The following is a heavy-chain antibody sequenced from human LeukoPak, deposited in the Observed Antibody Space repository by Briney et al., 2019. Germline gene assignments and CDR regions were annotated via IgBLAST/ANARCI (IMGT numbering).Heavy chain of an antibody. CDR2: ISGGGERT. CDR1: GIVFSNTA. V-gene: IGHV3-23*01. D-gene: IGHD6-19*01. J-gene: IGHJ5*02. CDR3: GKDGGQYSSGPEFDP. Sequence: GGSLRLSCAASGIVFSNTAMNWARQSPGRGLEWVSAISGGGERTFYADSVKGRFSISRDNSKNMLYLQMNSLRADDTAIYYCGKDGGQYSSGPEFDPRGRGALVTVSP.